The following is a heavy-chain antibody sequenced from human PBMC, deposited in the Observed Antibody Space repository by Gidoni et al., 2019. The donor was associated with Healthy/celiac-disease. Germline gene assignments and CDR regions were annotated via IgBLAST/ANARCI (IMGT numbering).Heavy chain of an antibody. Sequence: QVQLVQSGAEVKKPGASVKVSCKASGYTFTGYYMNWVRQAPGHGLEWMGWINPNSGGTNYAQKFQGRVTMTRDTSISTAYMELSRLRSDDTAVYYCARAPVLLWFGELLSRGMDVWGQGTTVTVSS. D-gene: IGHD3-10*01. J-gene: IGHJ6*02. V-gene: IGHV1-2*02. CDR3: ARAPVLLWFGELLSRGMDV. CDR1: GYTFTGYY. CDR2: INPNSGGT.